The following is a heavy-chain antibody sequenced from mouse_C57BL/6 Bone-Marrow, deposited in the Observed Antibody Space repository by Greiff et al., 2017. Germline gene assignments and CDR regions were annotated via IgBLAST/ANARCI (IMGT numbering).Heavy chain of an antibody. CDR3: ARQVWTVTFAY. CDR2: ISDGGSDT. J-gene: IGHJ3*01. V-gene: IGHV5-4*03. Sequence: EVKLVESGGGLVKPGGSLKLSCAASGFTFSSYAMSWVRQTPEKRLEWVATISDGGSDTYYPDNVKGRFTISRDNAKNNLYLQMSHLKSEDTAMYYCARQVWTVTFAYWGQGTLVTVSA. D-gene: IGHD2-13*01. CDR1: GFTFSSYA.